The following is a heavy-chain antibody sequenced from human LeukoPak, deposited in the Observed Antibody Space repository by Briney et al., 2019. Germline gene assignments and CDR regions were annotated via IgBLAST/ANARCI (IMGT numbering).Heavy chain of an antibody. D-gene: IGHD6-25*01. CDR3: AKDLRRIAAYYFDY. V-gene: IGHV3-30*18. CDR1: GFTFSSYA. Sequence: PGRSLRLSCAASGFTFSSYAIHWVRQAPGKGLEWVAVISYDGRDKHHTDSVKGRFTISRDNSKNTLYLQTNSLRAEDTAVYYCAKDLRRIAAYYFDYWGQGTLVTVSS. J-gene: IGHJ4*02. CDR2: ISYDGRDK.